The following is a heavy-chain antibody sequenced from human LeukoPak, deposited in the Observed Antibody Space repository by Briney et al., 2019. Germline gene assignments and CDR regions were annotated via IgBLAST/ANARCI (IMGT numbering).Heavy chain of an antibody. CDR2: FYTSGST. D-gene: IGHD1-26*01. V-gene: IGHV4-39*07. CDR1: GGSISSSSYY. CDR3: ARVVGSGGFDY. Sequence: SETLSLTCTVSGGSISSSSYYWGWIRQPPGKGLEWIGRFYTSGSTNYNPSLKGRVTISLHTSKNQVSLNLTPVTAADTAVYYCARVVGSGGFDY. J-gene: IGHJ4*01.